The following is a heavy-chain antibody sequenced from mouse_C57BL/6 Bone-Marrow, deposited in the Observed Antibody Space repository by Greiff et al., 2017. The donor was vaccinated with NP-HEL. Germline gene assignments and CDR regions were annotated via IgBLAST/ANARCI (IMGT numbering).Heavy chain of an antibody. D-gene: IGHD1-1*01. V-gene: IGHV1-64*01. J-gene: IGHJ2*01. Sequence: QVQLQQPGAELVKPGASVKLSCKASGYTFTSYWMHWVKQRPGQGLEWIGMIHPNSGSTNYNEKFKSKATLTVDKSSSTAYMQLSSLTSEDSAVYYCLYYYGSSPYYFDYWGQGTTLTVSS. CDR2: IHPNSGST. CDR3: LYYYGSSPYYFDY. CDR1: GYTFTSYW.